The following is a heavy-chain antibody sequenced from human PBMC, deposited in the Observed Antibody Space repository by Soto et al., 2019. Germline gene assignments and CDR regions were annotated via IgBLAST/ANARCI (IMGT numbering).Heavy chain of an antibody. V-gene: IGHV4-34*01. CDR3: ARGLDQYKIGW. J-gene: IGHJ4*02. D-gene: IGHD6-19*01. CDR2: IHPSGST. CDR1: GGSFSGYY. Sequence: QVHPQQWGAGLLKPSETLSLTCAVSGGSFSGYYWSWIRQPPGKGLEWIGEIHPSGSTIHNPSLESRVTVSVDTSKNQFSLRLSSVTAADTALYYCARGLDQYKIGWWGQGTLVTVSS.